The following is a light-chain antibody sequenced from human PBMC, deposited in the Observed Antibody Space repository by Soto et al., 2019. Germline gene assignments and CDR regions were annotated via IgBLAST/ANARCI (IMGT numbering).Light chain of an antibody. CDR1: QSVSSN. CDR2: GAS. V-gene: IGKV3-15*01. Sequence: EIVMTQSPATLSVSPGERATLSCRASQSVSSNLAWYQQKPGQAPRLLIYGASTRATGIPARFSGSGSGTEFTLTISSLQSEDFAVYYCQQYNNWPPYTFGRGNNLEIK. J-gene: IGKJ2*01. CDR3: QQYNNWPPYT.